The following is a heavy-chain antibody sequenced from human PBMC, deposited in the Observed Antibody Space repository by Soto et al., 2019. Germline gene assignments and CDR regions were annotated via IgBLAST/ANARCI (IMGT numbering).Heavy chain of an antibody. J-gene: IGHJ4*02. V-gene: IGHV3-33*05. CDR1: GFTFSAYG. D-gene: IGHD3-22*01. CDR2: MSFDGSKK. CDR3: TTGLSNGYYNFDY. Sequence: PGGSLRLSCVGSGFTFSAYGMHWVRQAPGKGLEWVAVMSFDGSKKYYAESVKGRITISRDHSKDTLYLQMNSLKTEDTAVYYCTTGLSNGYYNFDYWGQGTPVTVSS.